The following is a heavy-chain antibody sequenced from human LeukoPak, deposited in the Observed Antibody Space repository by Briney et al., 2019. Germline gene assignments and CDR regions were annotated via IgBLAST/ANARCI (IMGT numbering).Heavy chain of an antibody. CDR3: ARDPGSGWYGVDY. CDR1: VGSLSSGSYY. D-gene: IGHD6-19*01. Sequence: PSQTPSLTCTVSVGSLSSGSYYWIWIRQPAGRGLEWIGRIYTSGSTNYNPSLKSRVTISVDTSKNQFSLKLSSVTAADTAVYYCARDPGSGWYGVDYWGQGTLVTVSS. CDR2: IYTSGST. V-gene: IGHV4-61*02. J-gene: IGHJ4*02.